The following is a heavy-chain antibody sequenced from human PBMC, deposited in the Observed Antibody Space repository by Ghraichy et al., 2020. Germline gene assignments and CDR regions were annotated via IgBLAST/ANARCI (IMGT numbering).Heavy chain of an antibody. V-gene: IGHV4-39*01. J-gene: IGHJ5*02. D-gene: IGHD3-10*01. CDR3: ASLSYYGSGRGWFDA. CDR2: IYYSGRT. Sequence: SETLSLTCTVSGGSISSSSYYWGWIRQPPGKGLEWIGSIYYSGRTYYNPSLKSRVTISVDTSKNQFSLKLSSVTAADTAVYYCASLSYYGSGRGWFDAWGQGTLVTVSS. CDR1: GGSISSSSYY.